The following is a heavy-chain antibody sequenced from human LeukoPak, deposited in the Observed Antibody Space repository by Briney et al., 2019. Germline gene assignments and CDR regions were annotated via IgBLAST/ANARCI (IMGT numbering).Heavy chain of an antibody. CDR2: MYYSERP. J-gene: IGHJ6*02. V-gene: IGHV4-30-4*02. D-gene: IGHD3-22*01. Sequence: PSDTQSLTCTVSGGSISSGDYYWSWIRQPPGKGLEWIWNMYYSERPYYNPSLKSRVTISVDTSKNQFSLKLSSATGADTAVYYCARDFSVVVVPGRDYYYYGMDVWGQGTTVTVSS. CDR3: ARDFSVVVVPGRDYYYYGMDV. CDR1: GGSISSGDYY.